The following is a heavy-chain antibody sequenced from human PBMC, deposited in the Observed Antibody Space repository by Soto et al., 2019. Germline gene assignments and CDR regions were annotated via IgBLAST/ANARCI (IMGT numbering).Heavy chain of an antibody. D-gene: IGHD3-10*01. CDR3: ARHWRFPPVFDY. Sequence: QLQLQESGPGLVKPSETLSLSCTVSGGSISSSSYYWGWIRQPPGKGLEWIGSMYYSGSTYYNPSLKSRVPISVDTSKNQFSLKLSSVTAADTAVYYCARHWRFPPVFDYWGQGPLVTVSS. V-gene: IGHV4-39*01. J-gene: IGHJ4*02. CDR2: MYYSGST. CDR1: GGSISSSSYY.